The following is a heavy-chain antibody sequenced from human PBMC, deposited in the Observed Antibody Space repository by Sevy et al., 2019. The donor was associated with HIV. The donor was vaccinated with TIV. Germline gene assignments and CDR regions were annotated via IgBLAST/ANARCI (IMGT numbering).Heavy chain of an antibody. CDR2: ISTHNGNT. V-gene: IGHV1-18*01. CDR1: GYIFSGYA. CDR3: ARGGTTPDY. D-gene: IGHD1-1*01. Sequence: ASVKVSCKASGYIFSGYAINWVRQAPGQGLEWMGWISTHNGNTNYAQKLQGRVTMTTDTSSTTAYMELRSLRSDDTAVYYCARGGTTPDYWGRGTLVTVSS. J-gene: IGHJ4*02.